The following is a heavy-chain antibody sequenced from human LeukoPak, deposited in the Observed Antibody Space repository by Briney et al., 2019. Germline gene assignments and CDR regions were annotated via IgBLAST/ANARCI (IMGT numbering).Heavy chain of an antibody. D-gene: IGHD4-17*01. Sequence: GGSLRLSCAASGFTFSSYAMSWVRQAPGKGLEWVSAISGSGGSTYYADSVKGRFTISRDNSKNTLYLQMNGLRAEDTAIYYCAKDTTVTRGTFDYWGQGTLVTVSS. CDR3: AKDTTVTRGTFDY. J-gene: IGHJ4*02. V-gene: IGHV3-23*01. CDR2: ISGSGGST. CDR1: GFTFSSYA.